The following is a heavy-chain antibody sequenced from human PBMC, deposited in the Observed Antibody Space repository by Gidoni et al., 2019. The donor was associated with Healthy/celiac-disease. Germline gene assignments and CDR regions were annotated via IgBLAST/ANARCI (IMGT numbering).Heavy chain of an antibody. V-gene: IGHV4-61*02. J-gene: IGHJ6*02. CDR3: ARDPLFDGDYHYYGMDV. CDR2: IYTSGST. Sequence: QVQLPESGPGLVKPSQTLSLTCSVSGDSISSDTYYWSWIRQPAGKGLEWIGRIYTSGSTNYNPSLKNRVTISVDTSKNQFSLKLSSVTAADTAVYYCARDPLFDGDYHYYGMDVWGQGTTVTVSS. CDR1: GDSISSDTYY. D-gene: IGHD3-9*01.